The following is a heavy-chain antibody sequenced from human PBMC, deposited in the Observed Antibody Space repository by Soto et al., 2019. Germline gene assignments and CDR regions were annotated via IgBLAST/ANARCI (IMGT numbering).Heavy chain of an antibody. CDR3: RWLGHYYYYYMDV. Sequence: GGSLRLSCAASGFTVSSNYMSWVRQAPGKGLEWVSVIYSGGSTYYADSVKGRFTISRDNSKNTLYLQMNGLRAEDTAVYYCRWLGHYYYYYMDVWGKGTTVTVSS. D-gene: IGHD6-19*01. V-gene: IGHV3-66*01. CDR2: IYSGGST. CDR1: GFTVSSNY. J-gene: IGHJ6*03.